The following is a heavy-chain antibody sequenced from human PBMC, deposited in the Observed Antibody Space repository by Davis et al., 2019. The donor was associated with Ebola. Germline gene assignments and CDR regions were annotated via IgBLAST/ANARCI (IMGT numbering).Heavy chain of an antibody. Sequence: ASVKVSCKASGYTFTIYGISWVRQAPGQGLEWMGWISAYNGNTNYAQKLQGRVTMTTDTSTSTAYMELRSLRSDDTAVYYCARSITMVQGDGWFDPWGQGTLVTVSS. CDR1: GYTFTIYG. J-gene: IGHJ5*02. D-gene: IGHD3-10*01. CDR3: ARSITMVQGDGWFDP. V-gene: IGHV1-18*01. CDR2: ISAYNGNT.